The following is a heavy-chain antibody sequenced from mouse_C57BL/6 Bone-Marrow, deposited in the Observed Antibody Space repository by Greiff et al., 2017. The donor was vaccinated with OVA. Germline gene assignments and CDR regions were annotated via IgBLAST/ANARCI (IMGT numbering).Heavy chain of an antibody. Sequence: QVQLQQPGAELVKPGASVKMSCKASGYTFTSYWITWVKQRPGQGLEWIGDIYPGSGSTNYNEKFKSKATLTVDTSSSTAYMQLSSLTSEDSAVYYCARGGIYCYGSSWYFDVWGTGTTVTVSS. V-gene: IGHV1-55*01. J-gene: IGHJ1*03. CDR2: IYPGSGST. CDR3: ARGGIYCYGSSWYFDV. CDR1: GYTFTSYW. D-gene: IGHD1-1*01.